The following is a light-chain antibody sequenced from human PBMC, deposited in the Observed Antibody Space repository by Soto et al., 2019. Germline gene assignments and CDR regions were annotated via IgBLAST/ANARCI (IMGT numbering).Light chain of an antibody. CDR2: ATS. CDR3: QQSYSTPPWT. CDR1: QSISRN. V-gene: IGKV1-39*01. Sequence: DIQMTQSPSSLSASVGDRVTITCRASQSISRNLNWYQQKPGKAPKLLIFATSSLQSGVPSRFSDSGSGTDFTLTISSLQPEDFATYYCQQSYSTPPWTFGQGTKVEIK. J-gene: IGKJ1*01.